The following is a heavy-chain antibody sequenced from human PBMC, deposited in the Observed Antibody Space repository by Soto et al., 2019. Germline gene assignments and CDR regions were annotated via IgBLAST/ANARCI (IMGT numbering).Heavy chain of an antibody. V-gene: IGHV3-30-3*01. D-gene: IGHD2-2*01. J-gene: IGHJ1*01. CDR3: AREGRTRLVPGALQH. CDR1: GFTFSTYA. Sequence: QVQLVESGGGVVQPGRSLRLSCAASGFTFSTYAMHWVRQAPGKGLEWVAVISYDGTNKYHADSVKGRFTISRDNSKNTLYLQVNSLRAEDTAVYYCAREGRTRLVPGALQHWGQGTLVTVSS. CDR2: ISYDGTNK.